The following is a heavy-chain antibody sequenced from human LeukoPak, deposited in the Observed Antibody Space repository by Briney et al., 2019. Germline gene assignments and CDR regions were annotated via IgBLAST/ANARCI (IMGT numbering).Heavy chain of an antibody. CDR3: ARRTTYFGWRPSESPSCFDY. V-gene: IGHV4-38-2*02. D-gene: IGHD3-9*01. Sequence: SETLSLTCTVSGYPISSGFYWGWIRQPPGKGLEWIGIIYHSGSTYYNPSLKSRVTISADTSKNQFSLKLSSVTAADTAVYYCARRTTYFGWRPSESPSCFDYWGQGTLVTVSS. J-gene: IGHJ4*02. CDR1: GYPISSGFY. CDR2: IYHSGST.